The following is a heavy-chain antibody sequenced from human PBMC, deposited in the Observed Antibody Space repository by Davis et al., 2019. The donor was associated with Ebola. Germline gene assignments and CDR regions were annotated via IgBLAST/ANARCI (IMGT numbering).Heavy chain of an antibody. CDR1: GCSISSSSYY. CDR2: NYYSGNT. Sequence: SETLSLTCTVPGCSISSSSYYWGWIRQPPGKGLEWIGNNYYSGNTYYKPSLKSRVTIFVDRSKDQFSLKLSSVTAADTAVYYCARGHTYGSMVYGMDVWGQGTTVTVSS. V-gene: IGHV4-39*01. J-gene: IGHJ6*02. D-gene: IGHD5-18*01. CDR3: ARGHTYGSMVYGMDV.